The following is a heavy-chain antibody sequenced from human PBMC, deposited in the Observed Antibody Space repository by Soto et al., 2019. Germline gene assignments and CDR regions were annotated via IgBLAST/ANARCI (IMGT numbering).Heavy chain of an antibody. V-gene: IGHV1-69*13. CDR2: IIPIFGTA. CDR1: GGTFSSYA. CDR3: AWGGLWDGVRYYCDY. D-gene: IGHD3-10*01. Sequence: SVKVSCKASGGTFSSYAISWVRQAPGQGLEWMGGIIPIFGTANYAQKFQGRVTITADESTSTAYMELSSLRSEDTAVYYCAWGGLWDGVRYYCDYWGRGTLVTVCS. J-gene: IGHJ4*02.